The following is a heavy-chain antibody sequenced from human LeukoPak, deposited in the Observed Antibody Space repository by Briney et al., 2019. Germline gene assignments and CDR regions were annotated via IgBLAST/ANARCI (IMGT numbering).Heavy chain of an antibody. CDR3: ARATGYYGSGPQYWFDP. V-gene: IGHV1-69*13. Sequence: ASVKVSCKTSGYTFSYYYIHWVRQAPGQGLEWMGGIIPIFGTANYAQKFQGRVTITADESTSTAYMELSSLRSEDTAVYYCARATGYYGSGPQYWFDPWGQGTLVTVSS. CDR2: IIPIFGTA. D-gene: IGHD3-10*01. J-gene: IGHJ5*02. CDR1: GYTFSYYY.